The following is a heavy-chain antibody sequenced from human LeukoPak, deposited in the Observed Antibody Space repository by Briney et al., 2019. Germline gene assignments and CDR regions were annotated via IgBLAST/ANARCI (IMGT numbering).Heavy chain of an antibody. V-gene: IGHV3-21*01. J-gene: IGHJ5*02. D-gene: IGHD2-2*01. CDR1: GFTLSTFE. CDR2: ISTSSRYI. Sequence: PGGSLRLSCAASGFTLSTFEMNWVRQAPGKGLEWVSSISTSSRYIYYRDSVKGRFTISRDDAKNSLYLQMNSLRVEDTAVYYCARADCSGSTCYLRRSWFDPWGQGTLVTVSS. CDR3: ARADCSGSTCYLRRSWFDP.